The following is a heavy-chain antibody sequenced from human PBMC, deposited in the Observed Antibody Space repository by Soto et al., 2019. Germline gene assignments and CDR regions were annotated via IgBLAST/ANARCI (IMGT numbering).Heavy chain of an antibody. D-gene: IGHD3-16*02. CDR1: GDTDTNYV. J-gene: IGHJ6*02. V-gene: IGHV1-69*13. CDR2: IFPKFGTT. CDR3: EAEMTFGKLSVV. Sequence: SVKVSCKASGDTDTNYVISWVRQAPGQGLEWMGGIFPKFGTTYSAQKLQDRLTITADESTSTVYMQLSSLRLDDTAVYYCEAEMTFGKLSVVWGQWTTVTVSS.